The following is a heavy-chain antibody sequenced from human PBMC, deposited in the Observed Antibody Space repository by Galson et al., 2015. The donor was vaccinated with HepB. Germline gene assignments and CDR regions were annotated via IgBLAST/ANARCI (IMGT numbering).Heavy chain of an antibody. V-gene: IGHV4-4*07. D-gene: IGHD3-22*01. Sequence: ETLSLTCTVSDDSIIFYKWSWIRQTAGGGLEWIGRFYSGRTNYNPSLTSRVTVSLDMSTKQFSLTLRSVTASDTAVYYCATPRGWLSAFDIWGQGTMVTVSS. CDR1: DDSIIFYK. CDR3: ATPRGWLSAFDI. J-gene: IGHJ3*02. CDR2: FYSGRT.